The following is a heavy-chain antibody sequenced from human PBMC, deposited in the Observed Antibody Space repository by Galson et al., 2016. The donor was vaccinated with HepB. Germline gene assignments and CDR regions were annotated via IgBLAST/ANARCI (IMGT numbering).Heavy chain of an antibody. J-gene: IGHJ4*02. CDR3: ARQYWSGPSDY. Sequence: GLEWIGQIFHSGRVNYTPSLASRVTISIDTSDNHFSLRLTSVTAADTALYFCARQYWSGPSDYWGPGTLVTVSS. CDR2: IFHSGRV. V-gene: IGHV4-34*12. D-gene: IGHD2/OR15-2a*01.